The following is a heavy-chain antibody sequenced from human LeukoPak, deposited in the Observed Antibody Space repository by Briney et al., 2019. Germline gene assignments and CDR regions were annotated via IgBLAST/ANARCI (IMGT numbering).Heavy chain of an antibody. CDR3: AKDGYNWNYGLQYYMDV. Sequence: PGGSLRLSCAASGFTFDDYGMSWVRQAPGKGLEWVSGINWNGGSTGYADSVKGRFTISRDNAKNSLYLQMNSLRTEDTALYYCAKDGYNWNYGLQYYMDVWGKGTTVTVSS. CDR2: INWNGGST. J-gene: IGHJ6*03. CDR1: GFTFDDYG. V-gene: IGHV3-20*04. D-gene: IGHD1-7*01.